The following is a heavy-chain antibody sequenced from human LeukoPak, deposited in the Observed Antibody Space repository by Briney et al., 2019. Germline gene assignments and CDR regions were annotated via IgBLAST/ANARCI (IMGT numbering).Heavy chain of an antibody. J-gene: IGHJ4*02. CDR2: IWPDGINQ. CDR3: AKDCGGDCHVYC. CDR1: GFTFSNYG. D-gene: IGHD2-21*02. Sequence: GGSLRLSRAASGFTFSNYGMHWVRQAPGKGLDWVAAIWPDGINQDYADSVRGRFTISRDNSKNILYLQMNSLGAEDTALYYCAKDCGGDCHVYCWGQGTLVTISS. V-gene: IGHV3-30*02.